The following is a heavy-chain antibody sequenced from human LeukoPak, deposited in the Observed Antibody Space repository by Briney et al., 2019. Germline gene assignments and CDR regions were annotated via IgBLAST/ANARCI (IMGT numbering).Heavy chain of an antibody. Sequence: GESLKISCKGSGYSFTSYWIGWVRQMPGKGLEWMGIIYPGDSDTRYSPSFQGQVTISADKSISTAYLQWSSLKASDTAMYYCARHNRWWELLGWFDPWGQGTLVTVSS. CDR1: GYSFTSYW. J-gene: IGHJ5*02. V-gene: IGHV5-51*01. D-gene: IGHD1-26*01. CDR2: IYPGDSDT. CDR3: ARHNRWWELLGWFDP.